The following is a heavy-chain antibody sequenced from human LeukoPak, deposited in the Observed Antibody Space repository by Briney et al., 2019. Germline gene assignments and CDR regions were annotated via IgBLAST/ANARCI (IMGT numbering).Heavy chain of an antibody. CDR1: GFTFSSYS. Sequence: GGSLRLSCAASGFTFSSYSMNWVRQAPGKGLEWVSYISSSSSTTYYADSVKGRFTISRDNSKNTLYLQMNSLRAEDTAVYYCARNENSGWGYFDYWGQGTLVTVSS. CDR2: ISSSSSTT. D-gene: IGHD5-12*01. J-gene: IGHJ4*02. CDR3: ARNENSGWGYFDY. V-gene: IGHV3-48*01.